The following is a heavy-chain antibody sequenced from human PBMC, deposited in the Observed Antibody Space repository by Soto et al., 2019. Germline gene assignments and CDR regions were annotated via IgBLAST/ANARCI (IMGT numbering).Heavy chain of an antibody. CDR3: ARNGYCSSTSCYSRDYYYYYMDV. Sequence: TLSLTCTVSGGSISSSSYYWGWIRQPPWKGLEWIGSIYYSGSTYYNPSLKSRVTISVDTSKNQFSLKLSSVTAADTAVYYCARNGYCSSTSCYSRDYYYYYMDVWGKGTTVTVSS. CDR1: GGSISSSSYY. CDR2: IYYSGST. D-gene: IGHD2-2*03. J-gene: IGHJ6*03. V-gene: IGHV4-39*01.